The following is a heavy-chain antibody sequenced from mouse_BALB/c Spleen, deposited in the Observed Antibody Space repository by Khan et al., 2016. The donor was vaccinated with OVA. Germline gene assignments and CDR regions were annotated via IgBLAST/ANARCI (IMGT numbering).Heavy chain of an antibody. V-gene: IGHV2-6-7*01. J-gene: IGHJ3*01. CDR1: GFSLTGYG. Sequence: QVQLKASFPFLFHPSHSLSITCTVSGFSLTGYGVNWVRQPPGKGLEWMGMIWGDGSTDYNSALKSRLSISKDKSKSQDYLQLNNMHTDDTARYYCARDRYYYDRGLAYWGQGTLVTVSA. D-gene: IGHD1-1*02. CDR2: IWGDGST. CDR3: ARDRYYYDRGLAY.